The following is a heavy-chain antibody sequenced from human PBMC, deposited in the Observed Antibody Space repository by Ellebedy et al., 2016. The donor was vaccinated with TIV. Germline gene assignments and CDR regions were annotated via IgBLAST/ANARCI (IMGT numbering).Heavy chain of an antibody. Sequence: SVKVSXXASGGTFSSYAISWVRQAPGQGLEWMGGIIPIFGTANYAQKFQGRVTITADESTSTAYMELSSLRSEDTAVYYCARVEVVVVAASLYGMDVWGQGTTVTVSS. J-gene: IGHJ6*02. CDR3: ARVEVVVVAASLYGMDV. CDR1: GGTFSSYA. V-gene: IGHV1-69*13. D-gene: IGHD2-15*01. CDR2: IIPIFGTA.